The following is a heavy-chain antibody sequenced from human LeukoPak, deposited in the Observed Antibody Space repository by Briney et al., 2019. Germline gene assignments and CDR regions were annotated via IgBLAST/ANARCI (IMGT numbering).Heavy chain of an antibody. D-gene: IGHD6-13*01. CDR1: GGSISSGSYY. CDR3: TGRRNLAAPCDY. Sequence: SETLSLTCTVSGGSISSGSYYWGWIRQPPGKGLEWIGSIYYSGSTYYNPSLKSRVTISVDTSKNQFSLKLSSVTAADTAVYYCTGRRNLAAPCDYWGQGTLVTVSS. J-gene: IGHJ4*02. CDR2: IYYSGST. V-gene: IGHV4-39*01.